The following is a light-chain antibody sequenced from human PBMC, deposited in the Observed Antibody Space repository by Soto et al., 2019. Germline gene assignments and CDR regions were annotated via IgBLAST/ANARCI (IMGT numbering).Light chain of an antibody. J-gene: IGKJ3*01. CDR1: QGISNW. CDR2: SAS. V-gene: IGKV1-12*01. CDR3: QQTNSFPVT. Sequence: DIQMTQSPSSVSASVGDRVTITCRASQGISNWLAWYQKKPGKAPNLLIHSASSLQGGVPPRFSGGGSGTDFTLTISSLQPEDIATYYCQQTNSFPVTFGPGTKVDIK.